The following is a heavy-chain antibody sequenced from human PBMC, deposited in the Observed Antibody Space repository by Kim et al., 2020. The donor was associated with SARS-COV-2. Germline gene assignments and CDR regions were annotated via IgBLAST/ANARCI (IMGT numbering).Heavy chain of an antibody. CDR2: GTA. J-gene: IGHJ4*02. Sequence: GTANYAQKFQGRVTITADESTSTAYMELSSLRSEDTAVYYCARDPANSDVWGQGTLVTVSS. V-gene: IGHV1-69*01. D-gene: IGHD6-25*01. CDR3: ARDPANSDV.